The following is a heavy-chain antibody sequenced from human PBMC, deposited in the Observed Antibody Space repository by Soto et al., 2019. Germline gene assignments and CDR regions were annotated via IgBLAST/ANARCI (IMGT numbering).Heavy chain of an antibody. Sequence: SETLSLTCAVYGGSFSGYYWSWIRQPPGKGLEWIGEINHSGSTNYNPSLKSRVTISVDTSKNQFSLKLSSVTAADTAVYYCARGSREYSSNFDYWRQGTLVTVSS. CDR3: ARGSREYSSNFDY. V-gene: IGHV4-34*01. D-gene: IGHD6-6*01. CDR2: INHSGST. CDR1: GGSFSGYY. J-gene: IGHJ4*02.